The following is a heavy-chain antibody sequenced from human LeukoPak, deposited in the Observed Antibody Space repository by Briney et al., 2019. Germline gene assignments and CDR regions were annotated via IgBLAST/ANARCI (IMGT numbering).Heavy chain of an antibody. CDR1: GFTFSSYS. D-gene: IGHD3-16*01. Sequence: GGSLRLSCAASGFTFSSYSMNWVRQAPGKGLEWVSSISSSSSYIYYADSVKGRFTISRDNAKNSLYLQMNSLRAEDTAVYYCARDWTDYVVLGAFDIWGQGTMVTVSS. CDR3: ARDWTDYVVLGAFDI. CDR2: ISSSSSYI. J-gene: IGHJ3*02. V-gene: IGHV3-21*01.